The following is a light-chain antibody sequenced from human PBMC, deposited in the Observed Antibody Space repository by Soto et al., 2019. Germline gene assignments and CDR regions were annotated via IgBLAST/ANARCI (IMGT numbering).Light chain of an antibody. J-gene: IGKJ1*01. CDR2: WXS. CDR1: HLLLYVSKNKNY. Sequence: TESPDSLAVSLCERATIGRXSRHLLLYVSKNKNYLGWXQQKPGXTPKXXXYWXSTRVSGFPDRFSGSGSGTDFTLTISSLQAEDVAVYYCQQYYSSSPTFGQGTKVEIK. CDR3: QQYYSSSPT. V-gene: IGKV4-1*01.